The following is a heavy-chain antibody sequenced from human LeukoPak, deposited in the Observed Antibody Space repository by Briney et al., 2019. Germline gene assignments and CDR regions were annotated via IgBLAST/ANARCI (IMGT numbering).Heavy chain of an antibody. CDR3: TRTRTTVTPFDY. CDR1: GFTFSSYG. J-gene: IGHJ4*02. V-gene: IGHV3-73*01. CDR2: IRSKANSYAT. D-gene: IGHD4-17*01. Sequence: GGSLRLSCAASGFTFSSYGMHWVRQASGKGLEWVGRIRSKANSYATAYAASVKGRFTISRDDSKNTAYLQMNSLKTEDTAVYYCTRTRTTVTPFDYWGQGTLVTVSS.